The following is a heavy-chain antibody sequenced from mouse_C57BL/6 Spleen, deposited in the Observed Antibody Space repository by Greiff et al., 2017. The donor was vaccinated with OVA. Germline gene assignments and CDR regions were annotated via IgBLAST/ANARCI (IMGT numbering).Heavy chain of an antibody. V-gene: IGHV5-6*01. CDR1: GFTFSSYG. D-gene: IGHD4-1*02. CDR2: ISSGGSYT. Sequence: EVQVVESGGDLVKPGGSLKLSCAASGFTFSSYGMSWVRQTPDKRLEWVATISSGGSYTYSPDSVKGRFTISRDNAKNTLYLQMSSLKSEDTAMYYCARSTGTYWYFDVWGTGTTVTVSS. J-gene: IGHJ1*03. CDR3: ARSTGTYWYFDV.